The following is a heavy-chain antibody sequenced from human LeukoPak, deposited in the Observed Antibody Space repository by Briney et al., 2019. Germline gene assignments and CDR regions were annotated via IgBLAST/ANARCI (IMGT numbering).Heavy chain of an antibody. Sequence: GGSLRLSCAASGFTFSSYSMNWVRQAPGKGLEWVSSISSSSSYIYYADSVKGRFTISRDNAKNSLYLQMNSLRAEDTAVYYCARDSHCSSTSCYDYYYYGMDVWGQGTTVTVSS. CDR2: ISSSSSYI. V-gene: IGHV3-21*01. D-gene: IGHD2-2*01. CDR3: ARDSHCSSTSCYDYYYYGMDV. J-gene: IGHJ6*02. CDR1: GFTFSSYS.